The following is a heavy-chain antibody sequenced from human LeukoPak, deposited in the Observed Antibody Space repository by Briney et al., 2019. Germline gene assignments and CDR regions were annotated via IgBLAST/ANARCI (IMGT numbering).Heavy chain of an antibody. J-gene: IGHJ4*02. CDR3: ARARGYSYGYPH. D-gene: IGHD5-18*01. CDR1: GGSFSGYY. Sequence: SETLSLTCAVYGGSFSGYYWSWIRQPPGKGLEWIGEINHSGSTNYNPSLKSRVTISVDTSKNQFSLKLSSVTAADTAVYYCARARGYSYGYPHWGQGTLVTVSS. CDR2: INHSGST. V-gene: IGHV4-34*01.